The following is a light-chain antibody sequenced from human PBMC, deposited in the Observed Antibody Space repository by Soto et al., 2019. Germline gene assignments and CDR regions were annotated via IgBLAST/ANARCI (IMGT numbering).Light chain of an antibody. CDR1: NVGRKS. Sequence: SYELTQSPSLSVAPGQTAKITCGGDNVGRKSLHWYQQRPGQAPVLVVFDDDDRPSGIPERFSGSNSGNTATLTISRVEAGDEADYYCQVWDSSSDYVFGTGTKVTVL. J-gene: IGLJ1*01. CDR3: QVWDSSSDYV. V-gene: IGLV3-21*02. CDR2: DDD.